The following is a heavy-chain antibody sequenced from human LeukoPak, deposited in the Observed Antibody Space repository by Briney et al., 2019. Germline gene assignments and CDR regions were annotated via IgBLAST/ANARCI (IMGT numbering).Heavy chain of an antibody. J-gene: IGHJ6*02. Sequence: GGSLRLSCAGSGFPFSRYWMQWVRQVAGEGLVWVSRINSDGSATIYADSVRGRFTISRDNAKNTLYLQMSGLRVEDTAVYHCASDSPYYGMDVWGQGTTVTVSS. CDR2: INSDGSAT. V-gene: IGHV3-74*01. CDR3: ASDSPYYGMDV. CDR1: GFPFSRYW.